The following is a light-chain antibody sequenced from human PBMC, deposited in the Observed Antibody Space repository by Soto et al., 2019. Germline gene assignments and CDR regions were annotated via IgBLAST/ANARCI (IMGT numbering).Light chain of an antibody. J-gene: IGKJ1*01. Sequence: EIVMTQSPATLSVSPGERATLSCRASQSVSRNLAWYQQRPGQAPRLLISGASTRATGIAARFSGSGSGREFTLTISSLQSEDSAVYYCQQYGSSARTFGQGTKVDIK. CDR2: GAS. CDR1: QSVSRN. CDR3: QQYGSSART. V-gene: IGKV3-15*01.